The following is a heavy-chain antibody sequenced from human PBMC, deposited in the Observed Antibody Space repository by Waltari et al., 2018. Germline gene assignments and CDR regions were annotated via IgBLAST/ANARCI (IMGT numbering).Heavy chain of an antibody. CDR1: EYNFGSYW. CDR2: IYPGDSDT. J-gene: IGHJ4*02. D-gene: IGHD3-10*01. V-gene: IGHV5-51*01. CDR3: ARDRTIRGVDYYDH. Sequence: EVQLVQSGAEVKEPGESLRISCKGSEYNFGSYWIAGVRQMPGKGLEWMGIIYPGDSDTRYSPSFEGQVTMSADKSINTAYLQWSSLKATDTATYYCARDRTIRGVDYYDHWGQGTQVTVSS.